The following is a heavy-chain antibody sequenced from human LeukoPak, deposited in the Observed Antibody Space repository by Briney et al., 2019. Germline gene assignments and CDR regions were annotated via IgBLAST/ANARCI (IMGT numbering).Heavy chain of an antibody. CDR1: GGSISSYY. V-gene: IGHV4-59*01. D-gene: IGHD2-15*01. CDR2: IYYSGST. J-gene: IGHJ4*02. Sequence: PSETLSLTCTVPGGSISSYYWSWIRRPPRKGLEWIGYIYYSGSTNYNPSLTSRVTISVDTSKNQFSLKLSSVTAADTAVYYCARDQVWCSGGSCYPFFGHWGQGALVTVSS. CDR3: ARDQVWCSGGSCYPFFGH.